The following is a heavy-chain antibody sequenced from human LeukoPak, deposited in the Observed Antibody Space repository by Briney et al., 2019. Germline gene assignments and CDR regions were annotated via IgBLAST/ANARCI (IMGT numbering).Heavy chain of an antibody. D-gene: IGHD6-13*01. V-gene: IGHV3-23*01. CDR2: ISGSGGST. CDR3: AKEGGLGIAAAGSPSDY. CDR1: GFTFSSYA. Sequence: GGSLGLSCAASGFTFSSYAMSWVRQAPGKGLEWVSAISGSGGSTYYADSVKGRFTISRDNSKNTLYLQMNSLRAEDTAVYYCAKEGGLGIAAAGSPSDYWGQGTLVTVSS. J-gene: IGHJ4*02.